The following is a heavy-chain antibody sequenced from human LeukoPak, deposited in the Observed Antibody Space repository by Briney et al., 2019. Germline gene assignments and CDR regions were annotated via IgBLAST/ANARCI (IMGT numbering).Heavy chain of an antibody. D-gene: IGHD6-6*01. CDR1: GFTFSDYW. CDR2: IKQDGSDK. CDR3: ARDSRSSSIFDF. V-gene: IGHV3-7*01. J-gene: IGHJ4*02. Sequence: GGSLRLSCAASGFTFSDYWMSWVRQAPGKGLEWVANIKQDGSDKYHVDAVKGRFTISRDNAKNSLYLLMNSLRVEDTAVYYCARDSRSSSIFDFWGQGTLVTVSS.